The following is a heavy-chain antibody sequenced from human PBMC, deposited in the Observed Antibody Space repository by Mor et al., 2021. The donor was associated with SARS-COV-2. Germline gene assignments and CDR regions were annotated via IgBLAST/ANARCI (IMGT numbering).Heavy chain of an antibody. CDR3: ARVLEEDESCSSSSCYAFDP. J-gene: IGHJ5*02. CDR2: ISSSGNT. D-gene: IGHD2-2*01. Sequence: GLEWIGYISSSGNTYYNPSLRSRVTIPIDKSRNQFSLRLRSVTAADTAVYYCARVLEEDESCSSSSCYAFDP. V-gene: IGHV4-31*02.